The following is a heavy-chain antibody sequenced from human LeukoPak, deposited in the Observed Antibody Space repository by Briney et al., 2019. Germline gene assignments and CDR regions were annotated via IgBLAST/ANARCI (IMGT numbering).Heavy chain of an antibody. V-gene: IGHV3-30*18. CDR2: ISHDGSNK. Sequence: PGRSLRLSCAASGFTFSSYGMHWVRQAPGKGREWVAVISHDGSNKYYEDSVKGRFTISRDNSKNTLYLQMNRLRAEDTAVYYCAKGSSGWYENDYWGQGTLVTVSS. CDR1: GFTFSSYG. J-gene: IGHJ4*02. CDR3: AKGSSGWYENDY. D-gene: IGHD6-19*01.